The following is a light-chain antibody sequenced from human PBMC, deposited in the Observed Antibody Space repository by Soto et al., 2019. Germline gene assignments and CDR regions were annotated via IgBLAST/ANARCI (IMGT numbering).Light chain of an antibody. CDR1: RNIRNY. Sequence: DIQMTQSPSSLSASVGDSVTISCRASRNIRNYLNWYQQKPGKAPKLLIYASSSLHGGVPSRFAGSGSGTDFTLTINSLQFEDSATYYCQQSYSTPRTFGPGTKVDL. J-gene: IGKJ3*01. CDR3: QQSYSTPRT. CDR2: ASS. V-gene: IGKV1-39*01.